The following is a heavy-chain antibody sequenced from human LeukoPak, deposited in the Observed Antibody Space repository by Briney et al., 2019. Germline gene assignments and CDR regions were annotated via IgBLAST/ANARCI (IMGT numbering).Heavy chain of an antibody. CDR1: GYTFTGYY. Sequence: GASVKVSRKASGYTFTGYYMHWVRQAPGQGLEWMGWINPNSGGTNYAQKFQGRVTMTRDTSISTACMELSRLRSDDTAVYYCAREGVDYDSSGYCDYWGQGTLVTVSS. CDR2: INPNSGGT. CDR3: AREGVDYDSSGYCDY. J-gene: IGHJ4*02. D-gene: IGHD3-22*01. V-gene: IGHV1-2*02.